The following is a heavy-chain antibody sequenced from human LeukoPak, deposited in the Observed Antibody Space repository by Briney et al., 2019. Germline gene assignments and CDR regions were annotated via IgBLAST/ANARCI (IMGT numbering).Heavy chain of an antibody. CDR2: IYSGGST. J-gene: IGHJ5*02. CDR1: GFTVSSNY. V-gene: IGHV3-53*01. Sequence: GGSLRLSCAASGFTVSSNYMSWVRQAPGKGLEWVSVIYSGGSTYYADSVKGRFTISRDNSKNSVFLQMDSLRAEDTAVYYCARFSRDRESSWGQGTLVTASS. CDR3: ARFSRDRESS. D-gene: IGHD2/OR15-2a*01.